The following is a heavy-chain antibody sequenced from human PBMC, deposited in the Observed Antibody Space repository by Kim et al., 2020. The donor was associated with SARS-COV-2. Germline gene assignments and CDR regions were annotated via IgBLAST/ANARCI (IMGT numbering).Heavy chain of an antibody. CDR1: GGSFSGYY. J-gene: IGHJ5*02. Sequence: SETLSLTCAVYGGSFSGYYWSWIRQPPGKGLEWIGEINHSGSTNYNPSLKSRVTISVYTSKNQFSLKLSSVTAADTAVYYCARGTPKVGAIRLLFDPWGQGTLVTVSS. CDR2: INHSGST. D-gene: IGHD1-26*01. V-gene: IGHV4-34*01. CDR3: ARGTPKVGAIRLLFDP.